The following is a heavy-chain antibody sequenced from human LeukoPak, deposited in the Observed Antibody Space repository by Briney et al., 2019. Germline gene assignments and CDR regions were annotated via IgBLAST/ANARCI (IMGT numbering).Heavy chain of an antibody. CDR1: GYTFTSYA. CDR2: INPNTGGT. V-gene: IGHV1-2*02. CDR3: VQFELDY. J-gene: IGHJ4*02. D-gene: IGHD1-7*01. Sequence: ASVKVSCKASGYTFTSYAMNWVRQAPGQGLEWMGWINPNTGGTNYAQKFQGRVTMTRDTSISTAYMDLSRLRSDDTAMYYCVQFELDYWGQGTLVTVSS.